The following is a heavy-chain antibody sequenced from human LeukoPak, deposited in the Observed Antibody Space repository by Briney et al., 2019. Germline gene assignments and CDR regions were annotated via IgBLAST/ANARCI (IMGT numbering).Heavy chain of an antibody. Sequence: GASVKVSCKASGHTFTSYGISWVRQAPGQGLEWMGWISAYNGNTNYAQKLQGRVTMTADTSASTAYMELRSLRSDDTAVYYCARDYMEYSNYFDYWGQGTLVTVSS. J-gene: IGHJ4*02. CDR2: ISAYNGNT. CDR3: ARDYMEYSNYFDY. CDR1: GHTFTSYG. D-gene: IGHD4-11*01. V-gene: IGHV1-18*01.